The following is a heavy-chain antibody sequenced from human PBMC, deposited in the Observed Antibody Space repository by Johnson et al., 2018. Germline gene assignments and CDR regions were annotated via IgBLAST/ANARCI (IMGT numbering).Heavy chain of an antibody. CDR3: ARSTYYYDSSGYYYPHYYYYMDV. CDR1: GFTISTYG. V-gene: IGHV3-30*03. CDR2: ISYDGSNK. Sequence: QVQLVESGGGLVQPGRSPRLSCAASGFTISTYGMHWVRQAPGKGLEWVAVISYDGSNKYYADSVKGRFTISRDNAKNSLYLQMNSLRAEDTAVYYCARSTYYYDSSGYYYPHYYYYMDVWGKGTTVTVSS. D-gene: IGHD3-22*01. J-gene: IGHJ6*03.